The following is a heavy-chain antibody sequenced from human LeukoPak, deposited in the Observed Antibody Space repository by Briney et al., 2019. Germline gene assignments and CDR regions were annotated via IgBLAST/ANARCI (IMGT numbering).Heavy chain of an antibody. D-gene: IGHD2-15*01. CDR1: GYTFTSYG. CDR3: AREMYCSGGSCYSGTPNAFDI. J-gene: IGHJ3*02. Sequence: ASVKVSCKASGYTFTSYGISWVRQAPGQGLEWMGWISAYNDNTNYAQNLQGRVTMTTDTSTSTAYMELRSLRSDDTAVYYCAREMYCSGGSCYSGTPNAFDIWGQGTMVTVSS. V-gene: IGHV1-18*01. CDR2: ISAYNDNT.